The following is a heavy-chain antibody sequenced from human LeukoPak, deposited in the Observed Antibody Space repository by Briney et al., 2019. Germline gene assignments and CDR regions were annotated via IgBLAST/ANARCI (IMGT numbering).Heavy chain of an antibody. D-gene: IGHD3-10*01. J-gene: IGHJ4*02. V-gene: IGHV3-48*03. CDR1: GFTFSSYE. CDR2: ISSSGSTI. CDR3: ARDGKGRNRIGYYFDY. Sequence: GGSLRLSCAASGFTFSSYEMNWVRQAPGKGLEWVSYISSSGSTIYYAASVKGRFTISRDNAKNSLYLQMNSLRAEDTAVYYCARDGKGRNRIGYYFDYWGQGTLVTVSS.